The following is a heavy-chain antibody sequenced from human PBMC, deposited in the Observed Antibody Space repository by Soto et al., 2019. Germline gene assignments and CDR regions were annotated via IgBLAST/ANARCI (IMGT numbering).Heavy chain of an antibody. CDR1: GYTFTSYG. CDR2: ISAYNGNT. V-gene: IGHV1-18*04. Sequence: QVQLVQSGAEVKKPGASVKVSCKASGYTFTSYGINWVRQAPGQGLEWMGWISAYNGNTNYAQKLQGRVTMTTDTSTSTADMELRSLRSDDTAVYYCARDRFYGDYYYYYGMDVWGQGTTVTVSS. CDR3: ARDRFYGDYYYYYGMDV. J-gene: IGHJ6*02. D-gene: IGHD4-17*01.